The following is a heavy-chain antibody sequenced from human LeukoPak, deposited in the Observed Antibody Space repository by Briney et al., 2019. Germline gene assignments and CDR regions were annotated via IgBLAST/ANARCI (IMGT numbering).Heavy chain of an antibody. CDR2: IYPGDSDT. J-gene: IGHJ4*02. CDR1: GYSFTSYW. Sequence: GESLKISCKGSGYSFTSYWIGWVRQMPGKGLEWMGIIYPGDSDTRYSPSFQGQVTISADKSISTAYLQWSSLKASDTAMYYCSRPLEKYYYDSSGYYDYWGQGTLVTVSS. D-gene: IGHD3-22*01. CDR3: SRPLEKYYYDSSGYYDY. V-gene: IGHV5-51*01.